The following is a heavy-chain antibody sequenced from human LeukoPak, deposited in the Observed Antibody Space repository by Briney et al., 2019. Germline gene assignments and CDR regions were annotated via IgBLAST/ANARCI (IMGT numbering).Heavy chain of an antibody. CDR1: GGSISSSC. CDR3: VRSDDFWSGYYGY. V-gene: IGHV4-59*01. Sequence: SETLSLTCTVSGGSISSSCWSWIRQPPGKGLEWIGYIFYSGSTNYNPSLKSRVTISVDTSKNQFSLKLSSVTAADTAVYYCVRSDDFWSGYYGYWGQGTLVTVSS. CDR2: IFYSGST. D-gene: IGHD3-3*01. J-gene: IGHJ4*02.